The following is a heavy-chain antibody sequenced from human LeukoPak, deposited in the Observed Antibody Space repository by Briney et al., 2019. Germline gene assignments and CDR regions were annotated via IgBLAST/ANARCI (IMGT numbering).Heavy chain of an antibody. J-gene: IGHJ4*02. CDR3: VTWALTGFSGKPPTDY. Sequence: SETLSLTCTVSGGSISSSSYYWGWIRQPPGKGLEWIGSIYYSGSTYYNPSLKSRVTISVDTSKNQFSLKLSSVTAADTAVYYCVTWALTGFSGKPPTDYWGQGTLVTVSS. CDR2: IYYSGST. V-gene: IGHV4-39*01. D-gene: IGHD3-10*01. CDR1: GGSISSSSYY.